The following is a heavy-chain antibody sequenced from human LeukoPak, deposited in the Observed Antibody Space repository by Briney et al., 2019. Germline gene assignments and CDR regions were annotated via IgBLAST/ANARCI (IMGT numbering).Heavy chain of an antibody. D-gene: IGHD6-19*01. V-gene: IGHV1-69*06. Sequence: GGSLRLSCAASGFTFRSYGLHWVRQAPGQGLEWMGGIIPIFGTANYAQKFQGRVTITADKSTSTAYMELSSLRSEDTAVYYCARQTGYSSGWSYYYYYMDVWGKGTTVTVSS. CDR3: ARQTGYSSGWSYYYYYMDV. CDR2: IIPIFGTA. CDR1: GFTFRSYG. J-gene: IGHJ6*03.